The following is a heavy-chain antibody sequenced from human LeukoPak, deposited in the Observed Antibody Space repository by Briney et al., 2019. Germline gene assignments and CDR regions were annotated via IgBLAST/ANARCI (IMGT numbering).Heavy chain of an antibody. V-gene: IGHV1-18*01. D-gene: IGHD2-21*02. J-gene: IGHJ4*02. CDR2: INPDKDNT. Sequence: ASVKVSCKTSGYTFSSFGISWLRQAPGQGLEWMGWINPDKDNTNYAQKFQGRVTMTTDTSTSTAYMELRSLRSDDTAVYYCARGTPMMGDCLDYWGQGTLVTVSS. CDR3: ARGTPMMGDCLDY. CDR1: GYTFSSFG.